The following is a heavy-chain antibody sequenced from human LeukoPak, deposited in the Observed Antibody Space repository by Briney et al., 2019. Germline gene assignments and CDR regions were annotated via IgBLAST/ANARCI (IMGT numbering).Heavy chain of an antibody. CDR2: IYSGGST. Sequence: QSGGSLRLSCAASGFTVSSNFMSWVRQAPGKGLEWVSVIYSGGSTYYADSVKGRFTISRDNSRNTLYLQMNSLRAGDTAVYYCAREGTWFGELGLDPWGQGTLVTVSS. V-gene: IGHV3-66*01. CDR1: GFTVSSNF. J-gene: IGHJ5*02. CDR3: AREGTWFGELGLDP. D-gene: IGHD3-10*01.